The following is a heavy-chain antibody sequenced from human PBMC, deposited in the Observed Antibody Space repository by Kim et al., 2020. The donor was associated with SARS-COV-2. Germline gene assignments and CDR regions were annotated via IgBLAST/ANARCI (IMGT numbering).Heavy chain of an antibody. V-gene: IGHV3-23*01. J-gene: IGHJ4*02. Sequence: GGSLRLSCAASGFTFSSFAMSWVRQAPGKGLEWVSAISDGGGTTYYPDSVKGRFTISRDNSKNTLYLQMNSLRAEDTAVYYCAKESPGIEVADFWGQGTLVTVSS. CDR1: GFTFSSFA. CDR3: AKESPGIEVADF. D-gene: IGHD6-19*01. CDR2: ISDGGGTT.